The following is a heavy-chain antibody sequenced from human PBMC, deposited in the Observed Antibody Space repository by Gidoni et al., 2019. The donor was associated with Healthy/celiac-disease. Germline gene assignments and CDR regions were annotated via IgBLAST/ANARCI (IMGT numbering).Heavy chain of an antibody. Sequence: QVQLVESGGGLVQPGRSLRLPGAASGFTFGSYALLGVRLAHGKGLGWVRVIKYDVRNKYSAASVEGHFTISRNNSKNTLYLKMNSLRAEDTAVYYCARALGGGSGHDAFDIWGQGTMVTVSS. V-gene: IGHV3-30*04. J-gene: IGHJ3*02. CDR2: IKYDVRNK. CDR1: GFTFGSYA. D-gene: IGHD3-16*01. CDR3: ARALGGGSGHDAFDI.